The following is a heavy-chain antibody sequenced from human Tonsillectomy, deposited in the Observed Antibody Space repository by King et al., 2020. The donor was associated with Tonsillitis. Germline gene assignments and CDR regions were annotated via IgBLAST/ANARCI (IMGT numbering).Heavy chain of an antibody. CDR2: IYHSGIT. J-gene: IGHJ4*02. Sequence: LQLQESGPGLVKPSETLSLSCTVSGYSISSGYYWGWIRQPPGKGLEWIGSIYHSGITYYNSSLKSRVTISVDTSKNQFSLKLSSVTAADTAVFYCARAVWQAPGRGYRGSDPPCHFDYWGRGTLVTVFS. V-gene: IGHV4-38-2*02. CDR3: ARAVWQAPGRGYRGSDPPCHFDY. CDR1: GYSISSGYY. D-gene: IGHD5-12*01.